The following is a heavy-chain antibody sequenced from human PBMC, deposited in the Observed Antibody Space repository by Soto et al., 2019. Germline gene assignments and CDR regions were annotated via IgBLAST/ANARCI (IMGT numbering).Heavy chain of an antibody. J-gene: IGHJ4*02. CDR2: ISGSGGST. CDR1: GLTFKSYA. V-gene: IGHV3-23*01. Sequence: EVHLLESGGGLVQPGGSLRLSCAASGLTFKSYAMSWVRQAPGKGLEWVSGISGSGGSTDYADSVKGRFTISRDNSKNTLYLQMNSLRVEDTALHYCAKGQYSGVAGGLDYWGQGTLVTVSS. CDR3: AKGQYSGVAGGLDY. D-gene: IGHD1-26*01.